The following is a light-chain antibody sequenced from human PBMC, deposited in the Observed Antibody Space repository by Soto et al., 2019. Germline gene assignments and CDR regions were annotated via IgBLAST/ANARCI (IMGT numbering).Light chain of an antibody. CDR1: KSISSW. Sequence: DIQMTQSPSTLSAFVGDRVTITCRASKSISSWLAWYQQKPGKAPKLLIYKASSLESGVPSRFSGSGSGTEFPLTITSLQPYDFATYYCQQYNSYSWTFVQEIKVAI. J-gene: IGKJ1*01. CDR3: QQYNSYSWT. CDR2: KAS. V-gene: IGKV1-5*03.